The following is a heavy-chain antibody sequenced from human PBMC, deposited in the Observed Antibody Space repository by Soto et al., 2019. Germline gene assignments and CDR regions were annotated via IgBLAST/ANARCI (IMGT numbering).Heavy chain of an antibody. V-gene: IGHV3-7*01. D-gene: IGHD1-20*01. CDR3: ARDSYVAFAITHGFDY. CDR2: IKQDGSEK. CDR1: GFTFSSYW. Sequence: PGGSLRLSCAASGFTFSSYWMSWVRQAPGKGLEWVANIKQDGSEKYYVDSVKGRFTISRDNAKNSLYLQMNSLRAEDTAVYYCARDSYVAFAITHGFDYWGQGTLVTVSS. J-gene: IGHJ4*02.